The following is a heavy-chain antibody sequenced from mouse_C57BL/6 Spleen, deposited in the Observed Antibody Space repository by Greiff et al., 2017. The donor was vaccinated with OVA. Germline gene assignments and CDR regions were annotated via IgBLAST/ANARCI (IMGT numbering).Heavy chain of an antibody. Sequence: EVKLMESGGGLVQPGGSLSLSCAASGFTFTDYYMSWVRQPPGKALEWLGFIRNKANGYTTDYSVSVKGRFTISRANSQSILYLQMNALGAEDSATYYSAGYKELDAMDYWGQGASVTVAS. D-gene: IGHD3-3*01. CDR2: IRNKANGYTT. CDR1: GFTFTDYY. J-gene: IGHJ4*01. CDR3: AGYKELDAMDY. V-gene: IGHV7-3*01.